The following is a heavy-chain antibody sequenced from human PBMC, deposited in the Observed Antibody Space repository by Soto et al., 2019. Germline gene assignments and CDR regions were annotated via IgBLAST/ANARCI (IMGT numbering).Heavy chain of an antibody. CDR3: ARGGGVTYFDY. CDR1: GFTFSSYG. CDR2: IWYDGSNK. Sequence: GGSLRLSCAASGFTFSSYGMHWVRQAPGKGLEWVAVIWYDGSNKYYADSVKGRFTISRDNSKNTLYLQMNSPRAEDTAVYYCARGGGVTYFDYWGQGTLVTVSS. J-gene: IGHJ4*02. D-gene: IGHD2-21*02. V-gene: IGHV3-33*01.